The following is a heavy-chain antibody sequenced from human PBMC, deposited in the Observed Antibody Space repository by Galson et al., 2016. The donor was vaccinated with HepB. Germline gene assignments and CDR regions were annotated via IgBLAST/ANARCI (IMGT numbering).Heavy chain of an antibody. CDR3: AKGKDGYLLDH. J-gene: IGHJ4*02. D-gene: IGHD5-24*01. V-gene: IGHV5-51*01. CDR1: GYNFANYW. Sequence: QSGAEVKKPGESLKISCKGSGYNFANYWIGWVRQMPGKGLEWMGFIWPGDSDTRYSPSFQGQVTISADNSITTAYLHWSTLEASDTAFYYCAKGKDGYLLDHWGQGTLVTVSS. CDR2: IWPGDSDT.